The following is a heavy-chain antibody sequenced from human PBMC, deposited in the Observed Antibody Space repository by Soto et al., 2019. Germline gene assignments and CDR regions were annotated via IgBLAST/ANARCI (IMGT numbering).Heavy chain of an antibody. Sequence: SGGSLRLSCSTSGFTFSGYKMHWVRQAPGKGLEYVSGISNQGDTTYYADSVKGRFTISRDNSKNTLYFQMSSLRPEDTAVYYCAGAKLLPFEYWGQGTQVTVSS. CDR2: ISNQGDTT. V-gene: IGHV3-64D*06. CDR3: AGAKLLPFEY. J-gene: IGHJ4*02. CDR1: GFTFSGYK. D-gene: IGHD2-15*01.